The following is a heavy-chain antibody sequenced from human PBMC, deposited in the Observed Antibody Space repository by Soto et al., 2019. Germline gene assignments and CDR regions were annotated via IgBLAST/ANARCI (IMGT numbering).Heavy chain of an antibody. CDR1: GDTFSSYP. CDR3: AACIWTSYYYYDMDV. CDR2: IIPLFGTT. J-gene: IGHJ6*02. D-gene: IGHD3-3*01. Sequence: EASVKVSCKASGDTFSSYPISWLRQAPGQGLQWMGGIIPLFGTTNYAQRFQGRVTITADRSTRTAHMELSSLGSDDTAVYYCAACIWTSYYYYDMDVWGEGTTVTVS. V-gene: IGHV1-69*06.